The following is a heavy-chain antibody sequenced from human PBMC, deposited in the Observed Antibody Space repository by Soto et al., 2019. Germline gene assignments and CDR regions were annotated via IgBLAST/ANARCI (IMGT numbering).Heavy chain of an antibody. V-gene: IGHV4-30-4*01. J-gene: IGHJ5*02. D-gene: IGHD5-12*01. CDR1: GASVAGGSYY. CDR2: IPSRGRP. Sequence: QVQLRESGPGLVTPSQTLSLTCSVSGASVAGGSYYWSWVRQPPGKGLEWIGYIPSRGRPFYNPSPTSRGTSSADTSKNQLSLQLTSVTAADTAVYYCARDTYSGYDFGLWGQGPLVTVSS. CDR3: ARDTYSGYDFGL.